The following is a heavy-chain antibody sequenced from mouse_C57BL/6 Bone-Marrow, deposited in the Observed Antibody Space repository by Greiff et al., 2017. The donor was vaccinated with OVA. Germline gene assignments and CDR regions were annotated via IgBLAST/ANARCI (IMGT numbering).Heavy chain of an antibody. D-gene: IGHD1-1*02. V-gene: IGHV5-4*01. CDR3: ARAGVYAMDY. J-gene: IGHJ4*01. CDR2: ISDGGSYT. Sequence: EVHLVESGGGLVKPGGSLKLSCAASGFTFSSYAMSWVRQTPEKRLEWVATISDGGSYTYYPDNVKGRFTISRDNAKNNLYLQMSHLKSEDTAMYYCARAGVYAMDYWGQGTSVTVSS. CDR1: GFTFSSYA.